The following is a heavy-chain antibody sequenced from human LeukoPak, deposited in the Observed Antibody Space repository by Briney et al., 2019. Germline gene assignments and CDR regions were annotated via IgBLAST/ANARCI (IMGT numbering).Heavy chain of an antibody. V-gene: IGHV3-33*01. CDR1: GFTFSSYG. Sequence: GGSLRLSCAASGFTFSSYGMHWVRQAPGKGLEWVAVIWYDGSNKYYADSVKGRFTISRDNSKNTLYLQMNSLRAEDTAVYYCARGAERTYYDYVWGSYRYGHFDYWGQGTLVTVSS. D-gene: IGHD3-16*02. J-gene: IGHJ4*02. CDR2: IWYDGSNK. CDR3: ARGAERTYYDYVWGSYRYGHFDY.